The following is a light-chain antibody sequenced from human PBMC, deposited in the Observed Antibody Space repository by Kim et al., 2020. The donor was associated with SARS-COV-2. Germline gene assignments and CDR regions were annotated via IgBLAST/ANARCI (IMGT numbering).Light chain of an antibody. CDR3: SSYAGSNNPYV. J-gene: IGLJ1*01. CDR2: EVS. Sequence: QSVTISCTGTSSDVGGYNYVSLYQQHPGKAPKLMIYEVSKRPSGVPDRFSGSKSGNTASLTVSGLQAEDEADYYCSSYAGSNNPYVFGTGTKVTVL. CDR1: SSDVGGYNY. V-gene: IGLV2-8*01.